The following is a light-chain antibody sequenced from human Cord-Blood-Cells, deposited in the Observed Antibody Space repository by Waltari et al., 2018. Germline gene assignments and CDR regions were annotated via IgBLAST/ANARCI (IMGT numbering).Light chain of an antibody. Sequence: QSVLTQPPSASGTPGQRVTISCSGSSSNIGSNYVYCYQQLPGTAPKLLLYMNNQRPAGVPDQFSGSKSGTSASLASSGLRSEDEADYYWAAWDDSMSGRVFGGGTKLTVL. CDR3: AAWDDSMSGRV. CDR2: MNN. V-gene: IGLV1-47*01. J-gene: IGLJ3*02. CDR1: SSNIGSNY.